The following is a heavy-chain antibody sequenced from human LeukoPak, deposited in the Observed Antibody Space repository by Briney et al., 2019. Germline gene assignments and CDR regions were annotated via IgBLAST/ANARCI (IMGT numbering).Heavy chain of an antibody. V-gene: IGHV3-30*04. Sequence: GGSLRLSCAASGFTFSSYAMHWVRQAPGKGLEWVAVISYDGSNKYYADSVKGRFTISRDNAKNSLYLQMNSLRAEDTAVYYCARDNEMATTNHYYYYYMDVWGKGTTVTISS. CDR2: ISYDGSNK. CDR3: ARDNEMATTNHYYYYYMDV. CDR1: GFTFSSYA. D-gene: IGHD5-24*01. J-gene: IGHJ6*03.